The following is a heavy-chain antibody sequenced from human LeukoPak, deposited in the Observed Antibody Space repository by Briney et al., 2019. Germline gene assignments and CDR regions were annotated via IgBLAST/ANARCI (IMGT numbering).Heavy chain of an antibody. J-gene: IGHJ6*02. CDR3: ARFGRTHYYYYGMDV. CDR1: GGSISSYY. CDR2: IYYSGST. V-gene: IGHV4-59*08. D-gene: IGHD1-14*01. Sequence: PSETLSLTYTVSGGSISSYYWSWIRQPPGKGLEWIGYIYYSGSTNYNPSLKSRVTISVDTSKNQFSLKLSSVTAADTAVYYCARFGRTHYYYYGMDVWGQGTTVTVSS.